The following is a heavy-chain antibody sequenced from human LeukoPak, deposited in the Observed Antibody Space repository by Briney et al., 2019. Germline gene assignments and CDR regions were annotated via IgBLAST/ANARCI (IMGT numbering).Heavy chain of an antibody. CDR1: VYIFTDYY. CDR2: INPNTGGT. D-gene: IGHD3-22*01. CDR3: ARYFYDSSGSSSDAFDI. Sequence: GASVKVSCKTSVYIFTDYYIHWGRQAPGQGLEWRGWINPNTGGTHYAQTSQGRVTMTRDTSMSTVYMELSRLTSDDSAVFYCARYFYDSSGSSSDAFDIWGQGTMVTVSS. J-gene: IGHJ3*02. V-gene: IGHV1-2*02.